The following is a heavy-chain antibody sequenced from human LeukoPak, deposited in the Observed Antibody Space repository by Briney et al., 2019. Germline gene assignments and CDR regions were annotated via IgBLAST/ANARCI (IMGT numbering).Heavy chain of an antibody. CDR1: GFTFSSYG. D-gene: IGHD2-2*01. Sequence: PGRSLRLSCAASGFTFSSYGMHWVRQAPGKGLEWVAVIWYDGSNKYYADSVKGRFTISRDNSKNTLYLQMNSLRAEGTAVYCCAREAYCSSTSCYFDYWGQGTLVTVSS. J-gene: IGHJ4*02. CDR3: AREAYCSSTSCYFDY. CDR2: IWYDGSNK. V-gene: IGHV3-33*01.